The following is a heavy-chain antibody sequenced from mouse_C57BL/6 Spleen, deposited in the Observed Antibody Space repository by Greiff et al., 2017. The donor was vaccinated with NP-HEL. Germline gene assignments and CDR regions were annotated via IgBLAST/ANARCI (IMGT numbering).Heavy chain of an antibody. Sequence: VQLQQSGAELVKPGASVRISCKASGYAFSSYWMNWVKQRPGKGLEWIGQIYPGDGDTNYNGNFKGKATLTADKSSSTAYMQLSSLTSEDSAVYYCARTWDGYSYFDYWGQGTTLTVSS. D-gene: IGHD2-3*01. CDR2: IYPGDGDT. J-gene: IGHJ2*01. CDR1: GYAFSSYW. V-gene: IGHV1-80*01. CDR3: ARTWDGYSYFDY.